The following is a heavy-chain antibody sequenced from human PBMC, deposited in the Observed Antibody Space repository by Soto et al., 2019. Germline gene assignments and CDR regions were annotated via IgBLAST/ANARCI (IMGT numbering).Heavy chain of an antibody. D-gene: IGHD6-13*01. CDR1: GGSISSGGYS. J-gene: IGHJ4*02. CDR3: AREVAAAGFYFDY. Sequence: PSETLSLTCAVSGGSISSGGYSWSWIRQPPGKGLEWIGYIYHSGSTYYNPSLKSRVTISVDRSKNQFSLKLSSVTAADTAVYYCAREVAAAGFYFDYWGQGTLVTVSS. CDR2: IYHSGST. V-gene: IGHV4-30-2*01.